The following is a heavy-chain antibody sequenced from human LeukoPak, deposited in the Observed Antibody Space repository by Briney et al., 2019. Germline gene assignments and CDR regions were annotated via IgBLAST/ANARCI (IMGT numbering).Heavy chain of an antibody. V-gene: IGHV1-69*13. D-gene: IGHD4-17*01. J-gene: IGHJ4*02. Sequence: SVKVSCKASGGTFSSYAISWVRQAPGQGLEWMGGIIPIFGTANYAQKFQGRVTITADESTSTAYMELSSLRSEDTAVYYCASHDYGDYVPGFWGQGTLVTVSS. CDR3: ASHDYGDYVPGF. CDR1: GGTFSSYA. CDR2: IIPIFGTA.